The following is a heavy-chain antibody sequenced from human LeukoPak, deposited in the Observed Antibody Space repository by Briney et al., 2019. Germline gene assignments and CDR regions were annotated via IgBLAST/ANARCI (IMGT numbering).Heavy chain of an antibody. CDR2: IIPIFGTA. V-gene: IGHV1-69*05. CDR3: ARVKGDYSNYPDYYYYMDV. CDR1: GGTFSSYA. J-gene: IGHJ6*03. Sequence: GSSVKVSCKASGGTFSSYAISWVRQAPGQGLEWMGGIIPIFGTANYAQKFQGRVTITTDESTSTAYMELSSLRSEDTAVYYCARVKGDYSNYPDYYYYMDVWGKGTTVTVSS. D-gene: IGHD4-11*01.